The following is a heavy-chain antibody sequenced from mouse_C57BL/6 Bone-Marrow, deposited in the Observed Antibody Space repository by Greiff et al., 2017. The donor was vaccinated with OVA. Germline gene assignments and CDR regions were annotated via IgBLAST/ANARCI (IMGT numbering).Heavy chain of an antibody. Sequence: VQLVESGAELARPGASVKLSCKASGYTFTSYGISWVKQRTGQGLEWIGEIYPRSGNTYYNEKFKGKATLTADKSSSTAYMELRSLTSEDSAVYFCARSGEIYYEAYWGQGTLVTVSA. V-gene: IGHV1-81*01. CDR3: ARSGEIYYEAY. D-gene: IGHD2-4*01. J-gene: IGHJ3*01. CDR2: IYPRSGNT. CDR1: GYTFTSYG.